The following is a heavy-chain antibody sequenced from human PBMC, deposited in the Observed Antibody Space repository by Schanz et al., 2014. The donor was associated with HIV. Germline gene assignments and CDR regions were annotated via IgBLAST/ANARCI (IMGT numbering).Heavy chain of an antibody. CDR2: INTYNGNT. Sequence: QVQLVQSGAEVKKPGSSVKVSCRASGYTFTSYAINWVRQATGQGLEWMGWINTYNGNTNYAQNFQGRVTMTTDTSTTTAYMNLRSLRSDDTAVYYCARDFSGWTEFDYWGQGTLVTVSS. V-gene: IGHV1-18*01. CDR1: GYTFTSYA. J-gene: IGHJ4*02. D-gene: IGHD6-19*01. CDR3: ARDFSGWTEFDY.